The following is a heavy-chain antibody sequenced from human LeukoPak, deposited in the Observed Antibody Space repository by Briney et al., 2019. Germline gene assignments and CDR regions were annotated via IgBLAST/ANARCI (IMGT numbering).Heavy chain of an antibody. J-gene: IGHJ4*02. CDR3: ARQGRNYYDSSGYLT. CDR2: IYHSGST. CDR1: GGSISSSNW. D-gene: IGHD3-22*01. Sequence: SGTLSLTCAVSGGSISSSNWWSWVRQPPGKGLEWIGQIYHSGSTNYNPPLKSRVIISVDTSKNQSSLKLSSVTAADTAVYYCARQGRNYYDSSGYLTWGQGTLVTVSS. V-gene: IGHV4-4*02.